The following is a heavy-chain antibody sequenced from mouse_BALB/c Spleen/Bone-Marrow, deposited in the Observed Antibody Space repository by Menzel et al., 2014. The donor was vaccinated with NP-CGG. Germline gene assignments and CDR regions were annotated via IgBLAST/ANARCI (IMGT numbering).Heavy chain of an antibody. CDR1: GYSFTGYT. V-gene: IGHV1-18*01. Sequence: VHVKQSGPELVKPGASGKISCKASGYSFTGYTMNWVKQSHGKNLEWIGLINPYNGGTSYNQKFKGKATLTVDKSSSTAYMELLSLTSEDSAVYYCARRDYRYDEGVDYWGQGTSVTVSS. D-gene: IGHD2-14*01. CDR2: INPYNGGT. J-gene: IGHJ4*01. CDR3: ARRDYRYDEGVDY.